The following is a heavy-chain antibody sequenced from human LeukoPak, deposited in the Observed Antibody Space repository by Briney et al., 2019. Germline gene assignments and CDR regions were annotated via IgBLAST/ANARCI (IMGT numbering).Heavy chain of an antibody. V-gene: IGHV4-38-2*02. Sequence: SETLSLTCTVSGYSISSGYYWGWIRQPPGKGLEWIGSIYHSGSTYYNPSLKSRVTISVDTSKNQFSLKLSSVTAADTAVYYCAKATQYSSGWYSDYYYYYYMDVWGKGTTVTISS. CDR1: GYSISSGYY. D-gene: IGHD6-19*01. CDR3: AKATQYSSGWYSDYYYYYYMDV. J-gene: IGHJ6*03. CDR2: IYHSGST.